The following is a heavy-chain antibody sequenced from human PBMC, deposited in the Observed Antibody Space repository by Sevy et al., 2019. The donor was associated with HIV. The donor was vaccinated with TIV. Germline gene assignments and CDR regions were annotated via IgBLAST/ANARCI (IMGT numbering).Heavy chain of an antibody. Sequence: EGSLRLSCAASGFTFRSYGMHWVHQAPGKELEWVAVIHYDGSNEYYADSVKGRFTISRDNSKNTLYLQMNSVRAADTAVYYCARDGATGSYSEGIDYWGQGTLVTVSS. J-gene: IGHJ4*02. D-gene: IGHD3-10*01. CDR1: GFTFRSYG. CDR2: IHYDGSNE. V-gene: IGHV3-33*01. CDR3: ARDGATGSYSEGIDY.